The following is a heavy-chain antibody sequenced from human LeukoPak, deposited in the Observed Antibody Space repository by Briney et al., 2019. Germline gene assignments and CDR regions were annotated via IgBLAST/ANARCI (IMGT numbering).Heavy chain of an antibody. CDR3: ARDPIRAAPDHFDY. V-gene: IGHV3-30*04. CDR2: ISHDGGTK. CDR1: GFTFSNYH. Sequence: PGGSLRLSCAVSGFTFSNYHLHWVRQAPGKGLEWVTVISHDGGTKYYADSVKGRFTISRDDSKNTLYLQMNSLRPDDTAIYYCARDPIRAAPDHFDYWGQGTLVTVSS. J-gene: IGHJ4*02. D-gene: IGHD6-6*01.